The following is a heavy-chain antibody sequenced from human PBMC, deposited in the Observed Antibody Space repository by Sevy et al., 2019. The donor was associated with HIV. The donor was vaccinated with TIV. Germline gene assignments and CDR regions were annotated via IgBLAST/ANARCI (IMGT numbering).Heavy chain of an antibody. CDR2: IGSGGDA. CDR3: ARSVGYSDYGMDV. Sequence: GGSLRLSCGASGFTFSSYDMHWVRQAAGKGLEWVSGIGSGGDAYYPGSVKGRFTISRENAKNSLYLQMNSLRAGDTAVYYCARSVGYSDYGMDVWGQGTTVTVSS. CDR1: GFTFSSYD. J-gene: IGHJ6*02. D-gene: IGHD5-12*01. V-gene: IGHV3-13*01.